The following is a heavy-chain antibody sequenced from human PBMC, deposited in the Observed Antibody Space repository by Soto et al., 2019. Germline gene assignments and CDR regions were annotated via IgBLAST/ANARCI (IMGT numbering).Heavy chain of an antibody. Sequence: EVQMVECGGSLVQPGRSLRLSYAASGFTFDDYAMHWVWQAPGNGMEWVSGISWNSGSIGYADSVKGRFTISRDNAKNSLYLKMNSVRAADTALYYCAKDQEAFGGVLVGPLDYWGQGTLVIVSS. CDR1: GFTFDDYA. V-gene: IGHV3-9*01. J-gene: IGHJ4*02. CDR3: AKDQEAFGGVLVGPLDY. CDR2: ISWNSGSI. D-gene: IGHD3-16*02.